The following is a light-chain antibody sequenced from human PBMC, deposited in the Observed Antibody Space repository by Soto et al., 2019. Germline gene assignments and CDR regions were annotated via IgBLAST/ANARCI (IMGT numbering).Light chain of an antibody. CDR3: QQYSHLIT. V-gene: IGKV1-33*01. Sequence: DIPMTQSPSSLSASVGDRVTITCQASQDISSYLNWYQQKLGKAPKLLIYDASNLETGVPSRFSGSGSGTDFTFTISSLQPEDIATYYCQQYSHLITFGQGTRLEIK. CDR2: DAS. J-gene: IGKJ5*01. CDR1: QDISSY.